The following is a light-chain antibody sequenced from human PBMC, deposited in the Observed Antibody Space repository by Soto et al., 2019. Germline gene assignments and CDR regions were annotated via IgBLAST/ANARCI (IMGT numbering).Light chain of an antibody. CDR2: DAI. CDR1: QSVSRF. V-gene: IGKV3-11*01. Sequence: EIVLTQSPATLSLSPGERATLSCRASQSVSRFLAWYQHKPGQAPRLLIYDAINRATGTPARFSGSGSGTDFPLTISSLEPEDFAVYYCQQRSNWPTFGGGTKVEIK. CDR3: QQRSNWPT. J-gene: IGKJ4*01.